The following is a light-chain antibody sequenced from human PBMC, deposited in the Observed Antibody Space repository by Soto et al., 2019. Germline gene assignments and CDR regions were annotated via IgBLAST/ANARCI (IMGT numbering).Light chain of an antibody. Sequence: QSVLTQPASVSGSPGQSITISCSGTSSDIGAYNHVAWYQHHPGKAPKLIIYEVSDRPSGVSYRFSGSKSGNTASLTISGLQAEDEADYYCSSHTTSSTLVFGGGTKLTVL. CDR2: EVS. CDR1: SSDIGAYNH. CDR3: SSHTTSSTLV. V-gene: IGLV2-14*01. J-gene: IGLJ2*01.